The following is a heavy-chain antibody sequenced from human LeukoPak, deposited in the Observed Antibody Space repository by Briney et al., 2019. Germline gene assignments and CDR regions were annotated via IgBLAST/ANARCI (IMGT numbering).Heavy chain of an antibody. V-gene: IGHV3-30*01. Sequence: GGSLRLSCAASGFTFSSYAMHWVRQAPGKGLEWVAVISYDGSNKYYADSVKGRFTISRDNSKNTLYLQMNSLRAEDTAVYYCARGPQVSSSTSCLSGAYCYYYMDVWGKGTTVTVSS. CDR2: ISYDGSNK. D-gene: IGHD2-2*01. CDR3: ARGPQVSSSTSCLSGAYCYYYMDV. J-gene: IGHJ6*03. CDR1: GFTFSSYA.